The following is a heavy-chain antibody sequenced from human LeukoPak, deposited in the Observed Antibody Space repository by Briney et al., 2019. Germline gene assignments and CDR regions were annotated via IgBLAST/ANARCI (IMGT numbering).Heavy chain of an antibody. V-gene: IGHV4-59*08. J-gene: IGHJ1*01. CDR3: ARLYCSSTSCRPSYFQH. D-gene: IGHD2-2*01. CDR1: GGSISSYY. CDR2: IYYSGSI. Sequence: SETLSLTCTVSGGSISSYYWSWIRQPPGKGLEWIGYIYYSGSISYNPSLKSRVTISVDTSKNQFSLKLSSVTAADTAVYYCARLYCSSTSCRPSYFQHWGQGTLVTVSS.